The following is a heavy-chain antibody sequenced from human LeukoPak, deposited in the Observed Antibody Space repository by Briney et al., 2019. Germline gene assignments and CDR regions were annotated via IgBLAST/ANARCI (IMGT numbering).Heavy chain of an antibody. J-gene: IGHJ5*02. V-gene: IGHV3-30*01. D-gene: IGHD6-19*01. CDR2: ILFDGSNK. CDR1: GFTFSSYA. CDR3: ARDRWVAVTKTFDP. Sequence: GGSLRLSCAASGFTFSSYAMHWVRQAPGKGLGWVAVILFDGSNKYYADSVKGRFTISRDNSKDTLFLQMNSLRAEDTAVYYCARDRWVAVTKTFDPWGQGTLVTVSS.